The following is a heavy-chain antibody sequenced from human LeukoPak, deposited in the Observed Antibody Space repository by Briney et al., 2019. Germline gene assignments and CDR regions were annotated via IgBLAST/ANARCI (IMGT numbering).Heavy chain of an antibody. V-gene: IGHV1-69*13. J-gene: IGHJ4*02. CDR2: IITNFGTT. CDR3: ARPRTYYDFWRGYPPFDY. CDR1: GGTFSNYA. D-gene: IGHD3-3*01. Sequence: GASVKVSCKASGGTFSNYAINWMRQAPGQGLEWLGGIITNFGTTNYAQKYQGRVTITADESTSTVYMELSSLRSEDTVVYYCARPRTYYDFWRGYPPFDYWGQGTLVTVS.